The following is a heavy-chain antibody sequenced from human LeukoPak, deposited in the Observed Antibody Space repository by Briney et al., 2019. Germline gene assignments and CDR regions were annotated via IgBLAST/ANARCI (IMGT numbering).Heavy chain of an antibody. CDR3: AGSFYGDYAEGGAFDI. D-gene: IGHD4-17*01. J-gene: IGHJ3*02. Sequence: ASVKVSCKASGYTFTSYGISWVRQAPGQGLEWMGGIIPIFGTANYAQKFRGRVTFTADETTSTAYMELSSLRSEDTAVYYCAGSFYGDYAEGGAFDIWGQGTMVTVSS. V-gene: IGHV1-69*13. CDR1: GYTFTSYG. CDR2: IIPIFGTA.